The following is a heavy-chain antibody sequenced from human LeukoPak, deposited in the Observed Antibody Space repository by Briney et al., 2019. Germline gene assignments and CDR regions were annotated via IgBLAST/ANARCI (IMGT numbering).Heavy chain of an antibody. V-gene: IGHV3-30*02. CDR3: ARSHVIASYVGDY. Sequence: GGSLRLSCAASGFTFSSFGMHWVRQAPGKGLEWVAFIRYDRSNEYYADSVKGRFTISRDNSKSMLYLEMNSLRGEDMAVYYCARSHVIASYVGDYWGQGTLVTVSS. CDR2: IRYDRSNE. CDR1: GFTFSSFG. J-gene: IGHJ4*02. D-gene: IGHD2-21*01.